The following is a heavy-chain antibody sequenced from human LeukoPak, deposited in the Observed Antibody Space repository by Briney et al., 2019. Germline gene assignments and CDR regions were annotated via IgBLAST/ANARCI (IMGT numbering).Heavy chain of an antibody. CDR2: ISTSGTTI. J-gene: IGHJ6*03. CDR1: GGSISSSSYY. Sequence: LSLTCTVSGGSISSSSYYWGWIRQPPGKGLEWISYISTSGTTIYYADSVKCRFTVYRDNAKNSLYLQMNSLKVEDTAIYYCASASGFSFKYYYLGVWGKGTTVTISS. CDR3: ASASGFSFKYYYLGV. D-gene: IGHD5-12*01. V-gene: IGHV3-11*01.